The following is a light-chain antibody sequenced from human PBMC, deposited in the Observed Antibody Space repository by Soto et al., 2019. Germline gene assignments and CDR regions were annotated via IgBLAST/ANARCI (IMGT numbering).Light chain of an antibody. CDR2: SNN. CDR3: AAWEDRQSGPV. Sequence: QSVLTQPPSASGTPGQRVTISCSGSSSNIGRNTVNWYQQLPGAAPKLLIYSNNQRPSGVPDRFSGSKSGTSASLAISGLQSEDEADYYCAAWEDRQSGPVFGGGTKLTVL. V-gene: IGLV1-44*01. J-gene: IGLJ2*01. CDR1: SSNIGRNT.